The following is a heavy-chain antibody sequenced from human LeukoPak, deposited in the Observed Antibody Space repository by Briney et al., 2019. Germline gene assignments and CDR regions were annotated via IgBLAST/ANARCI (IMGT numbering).Heavy chain of an antibody. CDR3: ARSRGWLQSHPLGY. V-gene: IGHV4-34*01. D-gene: IGHD5-24*01. CDR1: GGSFSGYY. CDR2: IHHSGST. Sequence: SETLSLTCAVYGGSFSGYYWSWIRQPPGKGLECIGEIHHSGSTNYNPSLKSRVTLSVDTSKNQFSLKLSSVTAADTAVYYCARSRGWLQSHPLGYWGQGTLVTVSS. J-gene: IGHJ4*02.